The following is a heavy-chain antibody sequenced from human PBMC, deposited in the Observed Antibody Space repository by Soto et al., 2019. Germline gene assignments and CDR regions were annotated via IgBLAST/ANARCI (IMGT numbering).Heavy chain of an antibody. J-gene: IGHJ4*02. V-gene: IGHV4-4*02. CDR1: GVSISSGNW. Sequence: SETLSLTCAVSGVSISSGNWWTWVRQPPQRGLEYIGEIFHDGTANYYPSFERRVAISVDTSKNQFSLKLTSVTAADTAIYFRARLVYDTRLNYMYFDFWGQGTLVTVSS. D-gene: IGHD3-10*01. CDR2: IFHDGTA. CDR3: ARLVYDTRLNYMYFDF.